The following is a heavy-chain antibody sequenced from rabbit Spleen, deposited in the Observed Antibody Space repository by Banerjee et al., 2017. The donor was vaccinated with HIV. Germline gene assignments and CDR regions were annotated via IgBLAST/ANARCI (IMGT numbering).Heavy chain of an antibody. Sequence: QSLEESGGDLVKPGASLTLTCTASGFTMSSSDWIYWVRQAPGKGLEWIGYIDPVFGTTVYASWVNGRFTISSHNAQNTLYLQLNSLTAADTATYFCVREAGYAGYGDGNLWGPGTLVTVS. V-gene: IGHV1S40*01. CDR1: GFTMSSSDW. J-gene: IGHJ4*01. CDR3: VREAGYAGYGDGNL. D-gene: IGHD7-1*01. CDR2: IDPVFGTT.